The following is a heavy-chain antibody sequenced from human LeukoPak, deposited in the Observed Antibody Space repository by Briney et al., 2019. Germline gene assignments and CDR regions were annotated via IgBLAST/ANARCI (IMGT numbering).Heavy chain of an antibody. J-gene: IGHJ2*01. CDR2: IRTYNGNT. D-gene: IGHD3-9*01. CDR3: ARDLDWVFDL. V-gene: IGHV1-18*01. CDR1: GYTFTDYN. Sequence: ASVKVSCKASGYTFTDYNFSWVRQAPGQGLEWMGWIRTYNGNTKYAQNLQGRVTMTTDTSTSTAYMGLRSLRSDDTAVYYCARDLDWVFDLWGRGTLVTVPS.